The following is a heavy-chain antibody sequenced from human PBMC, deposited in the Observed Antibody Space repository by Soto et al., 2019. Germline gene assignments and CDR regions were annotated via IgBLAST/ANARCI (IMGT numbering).Heavy chain of an antibody. CDR3: AKCRGSGDPLYYYYYMDV. CDR2: ISGSGGST. J-gene: IGHJ6*03. V-gene: IGHV3-23*01. D-gene: IGHD3-10*01. Sequence: EVQLLESGGGLVQPGGSLRLSCAASGFTFSSYAMSWVRQAPGKGLEWVSAISGSGGSTYYADSVKGRLTISRDNSKNTLYLQMNSLRDEDTAVYYCAKCRGSGDPLYYYYYMDVWGKGTTVTVSS. CDR1: GFTFSSYA.